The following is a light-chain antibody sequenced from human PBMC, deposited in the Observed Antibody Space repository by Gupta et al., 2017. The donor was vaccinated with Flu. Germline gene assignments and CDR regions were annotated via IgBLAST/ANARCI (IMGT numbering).Light chain of an antibody. J-gene: IGLJ3*02. CDR2: CSN. V-gene: IGLV1-44*01. Sequence: QSVLTQPTSASGTPERRVTISCSRSRFNIGSNTVHWYQQLPGTAPKLLIYCSNQRPSGVPDRFSGSKSATYASLATSGLQSEDEADYYCADSDDSLNGSVFGGGTKVTVL. CDR1: RFNIGSNT. CDR3: ADSDDSLNGSV.